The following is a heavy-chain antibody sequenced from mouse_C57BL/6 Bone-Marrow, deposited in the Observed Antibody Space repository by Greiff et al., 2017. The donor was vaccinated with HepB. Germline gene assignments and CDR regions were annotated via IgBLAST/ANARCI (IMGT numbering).Heavy chain of an antibody. CDR2: IRSKSNNYAT. D-gene: IGHD2-5*01. Sequence: EVQRVESGGGLVQPKGSLKLSCAASGFSFNTYAMNWVRQAPGKGLEWVARIRSKSNNYATYYADSVKDRFTISRDDSESMLYLQMNNLKTEDTAMYYCVRQDSNYFFDYWGQGTTLTVSS. CDR3: VRQDSNYFFDY. V-gene: IGHV10-1*01. CDR1: GFSFNTYA. J-gene: IGHJ2*01.